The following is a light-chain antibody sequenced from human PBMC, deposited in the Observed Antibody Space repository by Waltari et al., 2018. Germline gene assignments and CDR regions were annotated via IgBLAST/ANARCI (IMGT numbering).Light chain of an antibody. CDR2: AAS. Sequence: DIQMTQSPSSLSASVGDRVTITCRASQSISTLLNWYQQKPGKAPKLLIYAASSLQFGVPSRFSGSGSGTDFTLTISSLQPEDFATYSCQQSYSTPHTFGGGTKVEIK. V-gene: IGKV1-39*01. CDR3: QQSYSTPHT. J-gene: IGKJ4*01. CDR1: QSISTL.